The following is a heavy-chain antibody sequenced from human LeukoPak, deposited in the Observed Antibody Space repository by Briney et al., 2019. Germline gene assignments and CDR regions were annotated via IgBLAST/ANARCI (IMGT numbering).Heavy chain of an antibody. J-gene: IGHJ4*02. CDR1: GFSFSTYA. CDR3: ARDKDHGDSRGWDFFDY. CDR2: ISHDGSNK. Sequence: GGSLRLSCTASGFSFSTYALHWVRQAPGEGLEWVAVISHDGSNKYNADSVKGRFTISRDNSKNTLYLQMNILRAEDSAIYYCARDKDHGDSRGWDFFDYWGLGTLVTVSS. V-gene: IGHV3-30*04. D-gene: IGHD6-19*01.